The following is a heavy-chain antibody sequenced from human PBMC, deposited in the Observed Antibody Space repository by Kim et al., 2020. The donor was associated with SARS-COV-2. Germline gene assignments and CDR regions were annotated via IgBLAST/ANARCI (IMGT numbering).Heavy chain of an antibody. J-gene: IGHJ5*02. CDR2: INHSGST. Sequence: SETLSLTCAVYGGSFSGYYWSWIRQPPGKGLEWIGEINHSGSTNYNPSLKSRVTISVDTSKNQFSLKLSSVTAADTAVYYCATVLWFGELLSGYNWFDP. V-gene: IGHV4-34*01. CDR3: ATVLWFGELLSGYNWFDP. CDR1: GGSFSGYY. D-gene: IGHD3-10*01.